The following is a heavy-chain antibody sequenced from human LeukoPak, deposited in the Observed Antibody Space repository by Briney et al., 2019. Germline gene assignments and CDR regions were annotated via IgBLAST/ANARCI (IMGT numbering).Heavy chain of an antibody. Sequence: GGSLRLSCAASGFTSSAYDMHWVRQITGGGLEWVSTSGTVGDTFYSDSVKGRFTISRENAKNSVHLQMNSLRVEDSAIYYCVRAAMPYIINGRRFDYWGQGTLVTVSS. CDR1: GFTSSAYD. CDR2: SGTVGDT. CDR3: VRAAMPYIINGRRFDY. D-gene: IGHD2-2*01. J-gene: IGHJ4*02. V-gene: IGHV3-13*04.